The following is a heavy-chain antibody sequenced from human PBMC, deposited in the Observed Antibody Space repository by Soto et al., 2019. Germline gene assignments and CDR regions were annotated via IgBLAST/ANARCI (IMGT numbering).Heavy chain of an antibody. CDR2: IVVGSGNT. CDR1: GFTFTSSA. D-gene: IGHD3-22*01. Sequence: SVKVSCKASGFTFTSSAVQWVRQARGQRLEWIGRIVVGSGNTNYAQKFQERVTITRDMSTSTAYMELSSLRSEDTAVYYCARGDHSGSSASAYRGQGTLVTVSS. J-gene: IGHJ4*02. CDR3: ARGDHSGSSASAY. V-gene: IGHV1-58*01.